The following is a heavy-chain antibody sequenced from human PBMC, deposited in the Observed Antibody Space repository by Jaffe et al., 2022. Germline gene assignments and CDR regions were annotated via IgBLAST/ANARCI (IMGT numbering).Heavy chain of an antibody. Sequence: QVQLQESGPGLVKPSETLSLTCAVSGYSISSGYYWGWIRQPPGKGLEWIGSIYHSGSTYYNPSLKSRVTISVDTSKNQFSLKLSSVTAADTAVYYCAGQGGWYLRDHDAFDIWGQGTMVTVSS. V-gene: IGHV4-38-2*01. D-gene: IGHD6-19*01. CDR1: GYSISSGYY. J-gene: IGHJ3*02. CDR3: AGQGGWYLRDHDAFDI. CDR2: IYHSGST.